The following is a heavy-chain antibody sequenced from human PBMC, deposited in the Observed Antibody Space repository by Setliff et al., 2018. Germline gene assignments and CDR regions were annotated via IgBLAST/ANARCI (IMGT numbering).Heavy chain of an antibody. Sequence: PGGSLRLSCAASGFTFSNAWMNWVRQAPGKGLEWISYISTSSGTRYYADSVKGRFTISRDNANQSLYLQMNSLRAEDTAVYYCATKAVAGTGGQGTLVTVSS. J-gene: IGHJ4*02. CDR1: GFTFSNAW. CDR3: ATKAVAGT. V-gene: IGHV3-48*01. D-gene: IGHD6-19*01. CDR2: ISTSSGTR.